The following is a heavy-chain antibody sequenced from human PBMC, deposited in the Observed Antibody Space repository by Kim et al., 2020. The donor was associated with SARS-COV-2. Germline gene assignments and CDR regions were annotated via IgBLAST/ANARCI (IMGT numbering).Heavy chain of an antibody. CDR1: GFTFSSYG. Sequence: GGSLRLSCAASGFTFSSYGMHWVRQAPGKGLEWVAVIWYDGSNKYYVDSVKGRFTISRDNSKNTLYLQMNSLRAEDTAVYYCARPLRGVVVAATGLDYWGQGTLVTVSS. J-gene: IGHJ4*02. CDR2: IWYDGSNK. D-gene: IGHD2-15*01. V-gene: IGHV3-33*01. CDR3: ARPLRGVVVAATGLDY.